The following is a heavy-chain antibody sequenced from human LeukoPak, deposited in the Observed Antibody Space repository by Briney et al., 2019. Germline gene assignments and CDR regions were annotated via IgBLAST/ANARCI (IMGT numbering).Heavy chain of an antibody. D-gene: IGHD3-16*01. CDR1: GFTFSSYA. J-gene: IGHJ6*02. V-gene: IGHV3-30*04. Sequence: GRSLRLSCAASGFTFSSYAMHWVRQAPGKGLEWVAVISYDGSNKYYADSVKGRFTISRDNSKNTLYLQMNSLRAEDTAVYYCANSPPILYYYYGMDVWGQGTTVTVSS. CDR3: ANSPPILYYYYGMDV. CDR2: ISYDGSNK.